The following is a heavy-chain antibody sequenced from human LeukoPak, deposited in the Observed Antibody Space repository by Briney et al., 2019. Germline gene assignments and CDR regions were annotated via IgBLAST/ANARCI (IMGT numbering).Heavy chain of an antibody. D-gene: IGHD3-10*01. J-gene: IGHJ4*02. CDR1: GFTFSDYY. Sequence: GGSLRLSCAASGFTFSDYYMSWIRQAPGKGLEGVSYISSSGSTIYYADSVKGRFTISRDNAKTSLYLQMNSLRAGDTAVYYCARVMLGVVRGVNQPFDYWGQGTLVTVSS. V-gene: IGHV3-11*01. CDR2: ISSSGSTI. CDR3: ARVMLGVVRGVNQPFDY.